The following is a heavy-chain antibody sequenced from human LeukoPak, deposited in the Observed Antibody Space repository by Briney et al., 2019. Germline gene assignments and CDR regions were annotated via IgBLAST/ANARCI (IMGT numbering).Heavy chain of an antibody. V-gene: IGHV4-34*01. CDR3: ARAGAGYSSGQKN. Sequence: SETLSLTCAVYGGSFSGYYWSWIRQPPGKGLEWTGEINHSGSTNYNPSLKSRVTISVDTSKNQFSLKLSSVTAADTAVYYCARAGAGYSSGQKNWGQGTLVTVSS. D-gene: IGHD6-19*01. CDR1: GGSFSGYY. CDR2: INHSGST. J-gene: IGHJ4*02.